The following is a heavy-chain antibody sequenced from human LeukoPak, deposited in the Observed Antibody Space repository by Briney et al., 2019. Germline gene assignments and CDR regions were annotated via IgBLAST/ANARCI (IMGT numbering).Heavy chain of an antibody. V-gene: IGHV3-11*01. CDR1: GFTFSDYY. D-gene: IGHD3-16*01. CDR3: ARVVYYDYVWGGAGLDY. Sequence: PGGSLRLSCVASGFTFSDYYMSWIRQAPGKGLEWVSYISSSGSTIYYADSVKGRFTISRDNAKNSLYLQMNSLRAEDTAVYYCARVVYYDYVWGGAGLDYWGQGTLVTVSS. J-gene: IGHJ4*02. CDR2: ISSSGSTI.